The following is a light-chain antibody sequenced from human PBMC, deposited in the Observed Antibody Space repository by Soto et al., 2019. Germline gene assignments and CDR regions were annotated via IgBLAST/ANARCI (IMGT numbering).Light chain of an antibody. CDR1: QSVSSNY. CDR3: QQYGSSPWT. Sequence: EIVLTQSPGTLSLSPGERATLSCRASQSVSSNYLASYQQKPGQSPRLLIYDASSRATGIPDRFSGSGSETDFTLTISKLEPEDFAVYYGQQYGSSPWTFGQGTKVDIK. J-gene: IGKJ1*01. V-gene: IGKV3-20*01. CDR2: DAS.